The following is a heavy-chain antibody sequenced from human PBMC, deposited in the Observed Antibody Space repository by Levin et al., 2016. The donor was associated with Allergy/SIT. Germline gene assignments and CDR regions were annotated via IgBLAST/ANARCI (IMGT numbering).Heavy chain of an antibody. D-gene: IGHD3-3*01. J-gene: IGHJ5*02. CDR2: IYYSGST. Sequence: SETLSLTCTVSGGSISSSRYYWGWIRQPPGKGLEWIGSIYYSGSTNYNPSLKSRVTISVDTSKNQFSLKLSSVTAADTAVYYCARAPTYYDFWSGYSIGYNWFDPWGQGTLVTVSS. CDR3: ARAPTYYDFWSGYSIGYNWFDP. V-gene: IGHV4-39*07. CDR1: GGSISSSRYY.